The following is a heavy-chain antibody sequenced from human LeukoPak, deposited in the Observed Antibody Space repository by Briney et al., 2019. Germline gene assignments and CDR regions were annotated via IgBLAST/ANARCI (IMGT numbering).Heavy chain of an antibody. CDR3: TREYYDILTANIDY. CDR1: GFTFSNAW. Sequence: PGGSLRLSCAASGFTFSNAWMSWVRQAPGKGLEWVGRIKSKTDGGTTDYAAPVKGRFTISRDDSKNTLYLQMNSLKTEDTAVYYCTREYYDILTANIDYWGQGTLVTVSS. D-gene: IGHD3-9*01. J-gene: IGHJ4*02. V-gene: IGHV3-15*01. CDR2: IKSKTDGGTT.